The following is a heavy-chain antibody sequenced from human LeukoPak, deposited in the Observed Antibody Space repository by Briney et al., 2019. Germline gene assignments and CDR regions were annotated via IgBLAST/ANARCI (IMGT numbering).Heavy chain of an antibody. CDR2: ISGSGGST. Sequence: GGSLRLSCAASGFTFSSYAMSWVRQAPGKGLEWVSAISGSGGSTYYADSVKGRFTISRDNSKNTLYQQMNSLRAEDTAVYYCAKPNGRLLPSYYFDYWGQGTLVTVSS. J-gene: IGHJ4*02. D-gene: IGHD2-15*01. CDR1: GFTFSSYA. CDR3: AKPNGRLLPSYYFDY. V-gene: IGHV3-23*01.